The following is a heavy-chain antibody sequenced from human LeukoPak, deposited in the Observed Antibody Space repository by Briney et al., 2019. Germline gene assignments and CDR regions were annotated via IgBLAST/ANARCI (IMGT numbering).Heavy chain of an antibody. J-gene: IGHJ5*02. Sequence: GGSLRLSCAASGFTFSNAWMSWVRQAPGKGLEWVGRIKSKTDGGTTDYAAPVKGRFTISRDDSKNTLYLQMNSLKTEDTAVYYCARSGSYLGYWFDPWGQGTLVTVSS. CDR3: ARSGSYLGYWFDP. CDR2: IKSKTDGGTT. V-gene: IGHV3-15*01. D-gene: IGHD1-26*01. CDR1: GFTFSNAW.